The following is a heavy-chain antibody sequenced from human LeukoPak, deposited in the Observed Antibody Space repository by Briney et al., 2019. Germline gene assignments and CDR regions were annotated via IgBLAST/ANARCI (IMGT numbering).Heavy chain of an antibody. CDR1: GYTFTGDF. V-gene: IGHV1-2*02. D-gene: IGHD6-6*01. CDR3: ARGNIATRRGEIWFDP. CDR2: INSDSGGT. Sequence: ASVKVSCKASGYTFTGDFIHWVRQAPGQGLEWMGWINSDSGGTNYARKFQGRVTMTRDTSISTAYMELSSLRSDDTAVFYCARGNIATRRGEIWFDPWGQGTLVTVPS. J-gene: IGHJ5*02.